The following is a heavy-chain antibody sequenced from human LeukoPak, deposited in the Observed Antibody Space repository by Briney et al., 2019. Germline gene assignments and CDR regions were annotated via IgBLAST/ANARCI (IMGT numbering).Heavy chain of an antibody. Sequence: SQTLSLTCAISGDSVSSSSVTWNWIRQSPSRGLEWLGRTYYRSKWYTDYAVSVQSRITINPDTSKNQFSLQLNSVTPDDTAAYYCVRLIGNSWLDYWGQGTLVTVSS. V-gene: IGHV6-1*01. D-gene: IGHD6-13*01. CDR2: TYYRSKWYT. CDR3: VRLIGNSWLDY. CDR1: GDSVSSSSVT. J-gene: IGHJ4*02.